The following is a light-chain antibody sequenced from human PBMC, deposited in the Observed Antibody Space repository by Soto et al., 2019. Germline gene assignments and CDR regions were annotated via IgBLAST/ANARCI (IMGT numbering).Light chain of an antibody. Sequence: DIRMTQSPSSLSGSVGDRVTITCQASQDIRNYLNWYQQKPGKAPKXLIYDASNLETGVPSRFSGSGSGTDVTFTISSLQPEDIATYDCQQYDNLPLTFGGGTKVDIK. J-gene: IGKJ4*01. CDR1: QDIRNY. V-gene: IGKV1-33*01. CDR3: QQYDNLPLT. CDR2: DAS.